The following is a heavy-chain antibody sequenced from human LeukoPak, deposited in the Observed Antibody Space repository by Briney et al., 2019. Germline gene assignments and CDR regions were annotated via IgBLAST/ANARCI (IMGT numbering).Heavy chain of an antibody. CDR3: ARPPFQYYYDSSGMNWFDP. D-gene: IGHD3-22*01. J-gene: IGHJ5*02. Sequence: VASVKVSCKASGYTFTGYYMHWVRQAPGQGLEWMGWINPNSGGTNYAQKFQGRVTMTRDTSISTAYMELSRLRSDDTAVYYCARPPFQYYYDSSGMNWFDPWGQGTLVTVSS. CDR1: GYTFTGYY. V-gene: IGHV1-2*02. CDR2: INPNSGGT.